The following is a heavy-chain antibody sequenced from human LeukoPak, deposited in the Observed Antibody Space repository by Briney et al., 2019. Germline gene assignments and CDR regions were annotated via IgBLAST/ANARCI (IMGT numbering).Heavy chain of an antibody. D-gene: IGHD3-10*01. CDR2: IYYSGST. CDR3: ARYESTMVRGVITPYAFDI. J-gene: IGHJ3*02. Sequence: SETLSLTYTVSGGSISSGGYYWSWIRQHPGKGLEWIGYIYYSGSTYYNPSLKSRVTISVDTSKNQFSLKLSSVTAADTAVYYCARYESTMVRGVITPYAFDIWGQGTMVTVSS. CDR1: GGSISSGGYY. V-gene: IGHV4-31*03.